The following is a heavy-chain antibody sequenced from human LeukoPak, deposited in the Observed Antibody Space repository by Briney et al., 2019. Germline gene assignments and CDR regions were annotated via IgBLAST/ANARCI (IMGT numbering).Heavy chain of an antibody. D-gene: IGHD5-24*01. CDR3: AGGRMAGAWGWRVGPFDY. CDR2: IIPIFGTA. J-gene: IGHJ4*02. V-gene: IGHV1-69*13. Sequence: ASVKVSCEASGDTFSSSAISWVRQAPGQRLEWRGRIIPIFGTANYATKFPGRVTFTSHESTSTAYMKLSSLRSEQTAGYYCAGGRMAGAWGWRVGPFDYGGQGTLVSVSS. CDR1: GDTFSSSA.